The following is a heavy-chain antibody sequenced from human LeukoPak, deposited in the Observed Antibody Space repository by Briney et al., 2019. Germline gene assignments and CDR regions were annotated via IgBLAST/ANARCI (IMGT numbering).Heavy chain of an antibody. V-gene: IGHV3-23*01. CDR2: LSVSGTSA. Sequence: GGSLRLSCEASGFTFRNYGMSWVRQAPGKGLEWVLTLSVSGTSAYYADPAKGRFTISRDNSKNTLYLQMNSLRAEDTAVYYCAKVYRGGYYYMDVWGKGTTVTISS. CDR3: AKVYRGGYYYMDV. J-gene: IGHJ6*03. D-gene: IGHD1-26*01. CDR1: GFTFRNYG.